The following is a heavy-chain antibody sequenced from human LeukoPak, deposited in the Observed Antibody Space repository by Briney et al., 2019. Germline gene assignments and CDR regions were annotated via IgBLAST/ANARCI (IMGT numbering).Heavy chain of an antibody. Sequence: SETLSLTCTVSGGAISSYYWSWIRQPAGKGLEWIGRIYTSESTNYNPSLKSRVTMSVDTSKNQFSLKLSSVTAADTAVYYCARESLDYLTKNFNFDYWGQGTLVTVSS. J-gene: IGHJ4*02. D-gene: IGHD3-16*01. CDR1: GGAISSYY. CDR3: ARESLDYLTKNFNFDY. CDR2: IYTSEST. V-gene: IGHV4-4*07.